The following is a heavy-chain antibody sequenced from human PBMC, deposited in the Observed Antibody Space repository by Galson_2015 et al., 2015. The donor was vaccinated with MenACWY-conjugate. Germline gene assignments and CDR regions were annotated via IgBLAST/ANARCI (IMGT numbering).Heavy chain of an antibody. CDR3: AKFKYSTSWSNTHGMDV. J-gene: IGHJ6*02. V-gene: IGHV3-23*01. D-gene: IGHD2-2*01. Sequence: SLRLSCAASGITFSSNAMNWVRQAPGKGLEWVSGIGTGGGTYYADSVKGRFTISRGNSKNMVYLQMNSLRAEDTAIYYCAKFKYSTSWSNTHGMDVWGQGTTVTVSS. CDR1: GITFSSNA. CDR2: IGTGGGT.